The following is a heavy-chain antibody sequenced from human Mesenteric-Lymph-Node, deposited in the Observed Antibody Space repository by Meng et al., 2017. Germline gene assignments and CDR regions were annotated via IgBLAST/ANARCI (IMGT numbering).Heavy chain of an antibody. D-gene: IGHD1-26*01. CDR3: ARATDY. V-gene: IGHV4-38-2*01. J-gene: IGHJ4*02. CDR1: GYSISSGYY. CDR2: IYHSGST. Sequence: GSLRLSCAVSGYSISSGYYWGWIRQPPGKGLEWIGSIYHSGSTYYNPSLKSRVTISVDTSKNQFSLKLSSVTAADTAVYYCARATDYWGQGTRVTGSS.